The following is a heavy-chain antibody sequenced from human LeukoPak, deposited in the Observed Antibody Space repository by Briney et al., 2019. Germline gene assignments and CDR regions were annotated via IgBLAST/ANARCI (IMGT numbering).Heavy chain of an antibody. CDR3: AREGTSYCSGGSCYDNWFDP. J-gene: IGHJ5*02. V-gene: IGHV3-53*01. D-gene: IGHD2-15*01. CDR1: GFTFSDYY. Sequence: PGGSLRLSCAASGFTFSDYYMSWIRQAPGKGLEWVSVIYSGGSTYYADSVKGRFTISRDNSKNTLYLQMNSLRAEDTAVYYCAREGTSYCSGGSCYDNWFDPWGQGTLVTVSS. CDR2: IYSGGST.